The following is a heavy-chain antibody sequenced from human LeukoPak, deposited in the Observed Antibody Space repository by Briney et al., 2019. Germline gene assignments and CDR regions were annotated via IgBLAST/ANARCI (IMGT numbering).Heavy chain of an antibody. J-gene: IGHJ6*02. V-gene: IGHV3-21*01. CDR3: ARDDILTGLHPYYHHGLDV. CDR2: ISSSSGDI. Sequence: GGSLRLTCEASGFTFSNYKMNWVRQAPGKGLEWVSCISSSSGDIHYADSVKGRFTISRDNAKNSLYLQMDSLRAEDTAVYYCARDDILTGLHPYYHHGLDVWRHGTTVTVSS. CDR1: GFTFSNYK. D-gene: IGHD3-9*01.